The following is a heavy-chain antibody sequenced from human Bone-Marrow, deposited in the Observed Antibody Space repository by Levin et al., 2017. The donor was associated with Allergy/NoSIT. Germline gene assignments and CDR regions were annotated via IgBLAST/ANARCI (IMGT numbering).Heavy chain of an antibody. V-gene: IGHV3-15*01. D-gene: IGHD5-12*01. CDR1: GYSSSATW. Sequence: GGSLRLSCAASGYSSSATWMSWVRQAPGKGLEWVGRIKSRAQGEATEYAAPVKDRFIISRDDSKQTLYLQMNRLQTADTAVYYCATEHIGWARYVHLNWGQGTLVTVSS. CDR2: IKSRAQGEAT. J-gene: IGHJ1*01. CDR3: ATEHIGWARYVHLN.